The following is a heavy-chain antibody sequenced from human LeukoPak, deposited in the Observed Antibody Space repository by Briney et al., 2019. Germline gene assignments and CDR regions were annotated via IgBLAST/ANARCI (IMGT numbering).Heavy chain of an antibody. CDR2: ISYDGSNK. J-gene: IGHJ4*02. CDR3: AKDSYYDSSGYSDY. V-gene: IGHV3-30*18. Sequence: GGYLRLSCAASGFTFSSYGIHWVRQAPGKGLEWVAVISYDGSNKYYADSVKGRFTISRDNSKNTLYLQMNSLRAEDTAVYYCAKDSYYDSSGYSDYWGQGTLVTVSS. D-gene: IGHD3-22*01. CDR1: GFTFSSYG.